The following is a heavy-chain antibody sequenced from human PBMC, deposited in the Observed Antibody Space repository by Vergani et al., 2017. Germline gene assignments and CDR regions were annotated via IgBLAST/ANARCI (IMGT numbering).Heavy chain of an antibody. V-gene: IGHV3-21*01. Sequence: EVQLVESGGGLVKPGGSLRLSCAASGFTFSSYSMNWVRQAPGKGLEWVSSISSSSIYIYYADSVKGRFTISRDNAKNSLYLQMNSLRAEDTAVYYCALCSSTSCYTSAFDIWGQGTMVTVSS. CDR3: ALCSSTSCYTSAFDI. CDR2: ISSSSIYI. D-gene: IGHD2-2*02. CDR1: GFTFSSYS. J-gene: IGHJ3*02.